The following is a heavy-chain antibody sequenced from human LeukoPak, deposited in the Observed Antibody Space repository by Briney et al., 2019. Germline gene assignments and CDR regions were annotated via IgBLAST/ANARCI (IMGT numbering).Heavy chain of an antibody. D-gene: IGHD3-10*01. V-gene: IGHV4-34*01. CDR1: GGSFSGYY. Sequence: SETLSLTCAVYGGSFSGYYWSWIRQPPGKGLEWIGEINHSGSTNYNPSLKSRVTISVDTSKNQFSLRLSSVTAADTAVYYCARGGSSGSGSYYHSYYYYYYMDVWGKGTTVTVSS. J-gene: IGHJ6*03. CDR3: ARGGSSGSGSYYHSYYYYYYMDV. CDR2: INHSGST.